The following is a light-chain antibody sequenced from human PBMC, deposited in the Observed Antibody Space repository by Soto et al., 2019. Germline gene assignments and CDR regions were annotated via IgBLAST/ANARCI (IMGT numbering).Light chain of an antibody. CDR2: TAS. CDR1: QGISHY. CDR3: QQYNSGPWT. Sequence: DIQMTQSPSSLSASVGDRVTITCRASQGISHYLAWYQQKPGKVPKLLIYTASTLQSGVPSRFSGSESVTDFTLTISSLQPEDVAPYYCQQYNSGPWTCGQGTKVEVK. J-gene: IGKJ1*01. V-gene: IGKV1-27*01.